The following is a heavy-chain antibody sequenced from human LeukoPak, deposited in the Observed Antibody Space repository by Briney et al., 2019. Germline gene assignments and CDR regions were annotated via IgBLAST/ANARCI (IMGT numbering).Heavy chain of an antibody. Sequence: QPGGSLRLFCAASGFTFSNYWMHWVRRAPGKGLVWVSRITSDASSTSYADSVKGRFTISRDNAKNTLYLRMNSLRAEDTAVYYCARGTVTMVDYWGQGTLVTVSS. V-gene: IGHV3-74*01. CDR2: ITSDASST. CDR3: ARGTVTMVDY. J-gene: IGHJ4*02. D-gene: IGHD3-10*01. CDR1: GFTFSNYW.